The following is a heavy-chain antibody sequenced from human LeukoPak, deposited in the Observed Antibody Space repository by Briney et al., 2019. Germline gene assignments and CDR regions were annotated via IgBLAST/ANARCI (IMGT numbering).Heavy chain of an antibody. CDR2: INHSGST. CDR1: GGSFSGYY. J-gene: IGHJ4*02. V-gene: IGHV4-34*01. Sequence: SETLSLTCAVYGGSFSGYYWSWIRQPPGKGLEWTGEINHSGSTNYNPSLKSRVTISVDTSKNQFSLKLSSVTAADTAVYYCARVGGIKAYSSSWYEDYWGQGTLVTVSS. CDR3: ARVGGIKAYSSSWYEDY. D-gene: IGHD6-13*01.